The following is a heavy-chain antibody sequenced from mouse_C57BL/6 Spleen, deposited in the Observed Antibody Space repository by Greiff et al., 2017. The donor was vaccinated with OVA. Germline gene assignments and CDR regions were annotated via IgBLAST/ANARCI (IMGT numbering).Heavy chain of an antibody. J-gene: IGHJ4*01. D-gene: IGHD4-1*02. CDR2: ISGGGGNT. CDR1: GFTFSSYT. V-gene: IGHV5-9*01. Sequence: EVKVVESGGGLVKPGGSLKLSCAASGFTFSSYTMSWVRQTPEKRLEWVATISGGGGNTYYPDSVKGRFTFSRDNAKNTLYLQISSLRSEDTALYYCARHPNWDSAMDYWGQGTSVTVSS. CDR3: ARHPNWDSAMDY.